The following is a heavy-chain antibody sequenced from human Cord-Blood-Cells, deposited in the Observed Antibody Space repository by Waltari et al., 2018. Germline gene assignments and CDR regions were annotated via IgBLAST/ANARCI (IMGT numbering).Heavy chain of an antibody. Sequence: SSSSYYWGWIRQPPGKGLEWIGSIYYSGSTYYNPSLKSRVTISVDTSKNQFSLKLSSVTAADTAVYYCARRYCSSTSCYWYFDLWGRGTLVTVSS. CDR3: ARRYCSSTSCYWYFDL. CDR1: SSSSYY. J-gene: IGHJ2*01. V-gene: IGHV4-39*01. D-gene: IGHD2-2*01. CDR2: IYYSGST.